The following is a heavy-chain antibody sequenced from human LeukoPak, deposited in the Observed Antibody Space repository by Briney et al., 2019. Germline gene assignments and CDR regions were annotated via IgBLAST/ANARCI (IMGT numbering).Heavy chain of an antibody. J-gene: IGHJ3*02. CDR2: INSDGSST. D-gene: IGHD5-18*01. CDR1: GFTFSSYW. Sequence: QPGGSLRLSCAASGFTFSSYWMHWVRQAPGKGLVWVSRINSDGSSTSYADSVKGRFTISRDNAKNTLYLQMNSLRAEDTAVYYCARDPGYSYGYSASDAFDIWGQGTMVTVSS. CDR3: ARDPGYSYGYSASDAFDI. V-gene: IGHV3-74*01.